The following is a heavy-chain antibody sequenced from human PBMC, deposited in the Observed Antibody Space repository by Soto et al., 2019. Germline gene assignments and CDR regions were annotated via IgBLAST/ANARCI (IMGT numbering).Heavy chain of an antibody. CDR1: GGSFSGYY. J-gene: IGHJ6*02. V-gene: IGHV4-34*02. Sequence: QVQLQQWGAGLLKPSETLTLTCSVSGGSFSGYYWSWIRQSPVKGLEWIGLVNLGGNTNYSPPLKSRATISIDLSKNQFSLSLTSLTAADSAVYFCARTMTTVTTLGMDVWGQGSTVTVSS. D-gene: IGHD4-4*01. CDR3: ARTMTTVTTLGMDV. CDR2: VNLGGNT.